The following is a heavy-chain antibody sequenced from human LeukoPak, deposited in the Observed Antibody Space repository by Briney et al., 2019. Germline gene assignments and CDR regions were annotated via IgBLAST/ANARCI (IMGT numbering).Heavy chain of an antibody. J-gene: IGHJ4*02. CDR1: GFIFSDYY. V-gene: IGHV3-7*01. Sequence: GGSLRLSCAASGFIFSDYYMSWIRQAPGKGLEWVANIKQDGSEKYYVDSVKGRFTISRDNAKNSLYLQMNSLRAEDTAVYYCARDAAAGTGWGQGTLVTVPS. D-gene: IGHD6-13*01. CDR2: IKQDGSEK. CDR3: ARDAAAGTG.